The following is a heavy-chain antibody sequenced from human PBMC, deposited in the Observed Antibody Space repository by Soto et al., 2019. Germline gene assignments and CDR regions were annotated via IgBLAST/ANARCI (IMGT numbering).Heavy chain of an antibody. D-gene: IGHD2-21*02. J-gene: IGHJ4*02. CDR2: IIPIFGTA. CDR1: GGTFSSYA. V-gene: IGHV1-69*13. Sequence: SVKVSCKASGGTFSSYAISWVRQAPGQGLEWMGGIIPIFGTANYAQKFQGRVTITADESTSTAYMELSSLRSEDTAVYYCAGVVVAAMGFDYWGQGTLVTVSS. CDR3: AGVVVAAMGFDY.